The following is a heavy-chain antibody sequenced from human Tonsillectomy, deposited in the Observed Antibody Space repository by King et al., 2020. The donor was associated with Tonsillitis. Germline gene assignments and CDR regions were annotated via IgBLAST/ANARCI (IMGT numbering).Heavy chain of an antibody. CDR1: GFTFSSYA. CDR3: AKIGARITMVRGVPDFSYYGMDV. D-gene: IGHD3-10*01. J-gene: IGHJ6*02. CDR2: ISGSGGST. Sequence: VQLVESGGGLVQPGGSLRLSCAASGFTFSSYAMSWVRQAPGKGLEWVSAISGSGGSTYYADSVKGRFTISRDNSKNTLYLQMNSLRAEDTAIYYCAKIGARITMVRGVPDFSYYGMDVWGQGTTVTVSS. V-gene: IGHV3-23*04.